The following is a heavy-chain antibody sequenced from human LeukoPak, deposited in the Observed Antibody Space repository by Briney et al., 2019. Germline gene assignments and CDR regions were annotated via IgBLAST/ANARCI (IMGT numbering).Heavy chain of an antibody. CDR3: ANQEMGVAAFDI. Sequence: SETLSLTCTVSGGSISDYYWSWIRQPPGKGLEWIGYIYYSGSTNYNPSLKSRVTISIDTSKNQFSLKLSSVTAADTAVYYCANQEMGVAAFDIWGQGTMVTVSS. CDR2: IYYSGST. J-gene: IGHJ3*02. V-gene: IGHV4-59*01. CDR1: GGSISDYY. D-gene: IGHD5-24*01.